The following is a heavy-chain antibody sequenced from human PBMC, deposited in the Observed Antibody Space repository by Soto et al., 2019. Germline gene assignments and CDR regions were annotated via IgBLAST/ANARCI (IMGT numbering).Heavy chain of an antibody. CDR2: INSDGSST. V-gene: IGHV3-74*01. CDR1: GFTFSSYW. D-gene: IGHD3-9*01. Sequence: GGSLRLSCAASGFTFSSYWMHWVRQAPGKGLVWVSRINSDGSSTSYADSVKGRFTISRDNAKNTLYLQMNSLRAEDTAVYYCARRPFYDILTGYYDAFDIWGQGTMVTVSS. CDR3: ARRPFYDILTGYYDAFDI. J-gene: IGHJ3*02.